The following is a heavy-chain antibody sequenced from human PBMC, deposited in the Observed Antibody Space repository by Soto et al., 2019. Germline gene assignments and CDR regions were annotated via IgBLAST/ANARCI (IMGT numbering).Heavy chain of an antibody. CDR2: INPADSET. Sequence: GESLKISCKGSGYSYTSYWIGWVRQRPGRGLEWMGIINPADSETNYGPSFQGQVTISADRSTSTAFLQWSSLKASDTAMYYCVRRSEGRPGDGYYYVALDVWGQGTTVTVSS. J-gene: IGHJ6*02. CDR1: GYSYTSYW. V-gene: IGHV5-51*01. CDR3: VRRSEGRPGDGYYYVALDV. D-gene: IGHD6-6*01.